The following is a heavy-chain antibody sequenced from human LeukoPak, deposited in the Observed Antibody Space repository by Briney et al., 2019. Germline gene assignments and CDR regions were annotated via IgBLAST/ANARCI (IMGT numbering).Heavy chain of an antibody. CDR3: AREGWKRTIDY. J-gene: IGHJ4*02. CDR2: ISSSGSTI. V-gene: IGHV3-48*03. D-gene: IGHD1-1*01. Sequence: PGGSLRLSCAASGFTFSSYEMNWVRQAPGKGLEWVSYISSSGSTIYYADSVKGRFTISRDNAKNSLYLQMNSLRAEDTAVYYCAREGWKRTIDYWGQGTLVIVSS. CDR1: GFTFSSYE.